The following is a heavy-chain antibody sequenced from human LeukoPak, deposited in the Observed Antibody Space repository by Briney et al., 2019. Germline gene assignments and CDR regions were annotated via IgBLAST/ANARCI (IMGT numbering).Heavy chain of an antibody. CDR3: ARARRITLFGVVIQYYYYGMDV. Sequence: SVKVSCKASEGTFSSYAISWVRQAPGQGLYWMGGIIPIFGTATYAQKFQGRVTITADESTSTAYMELSSLRSEDTAVYYCARARRITLFGVVIQYYYYGMDVWGQGTTVTVSS. D-gene: IGHD3-3*01. CDR2: IIPIFGTA. V-gene: IGHV1-69*13. CDR1: EGTFSSYA. J-gene: IGHJ6*02.